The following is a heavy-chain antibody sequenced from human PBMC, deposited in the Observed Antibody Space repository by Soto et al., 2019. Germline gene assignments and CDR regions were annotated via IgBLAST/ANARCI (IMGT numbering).Heavy chain of an antibody. V-gene: IGHV4-59*08. CDR3: ARHLALQVDYYYYGMDV. Sequence: SSEILSLTCTVSGGSISSYYLSWIRQPPGKGLEWIGYIYYSGSTKYNPSLKSRVTISLDTSKTQFSLKLSSVTAADTAVYYCARHLALQVDYYYYGMDVWGQGTTVTVSS. CDR2: IYYSGST. D-gene: IGHD1-26*01. CDR1: GGSISSYY. J-gene: IGHJ6*02.